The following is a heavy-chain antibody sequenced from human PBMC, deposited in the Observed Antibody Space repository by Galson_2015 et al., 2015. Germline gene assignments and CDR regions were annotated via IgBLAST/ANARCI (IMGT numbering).Heavy chain of an antibody. CDR1: GFTFSSYG. V-gene: IGHV3-30*18. CDR2: ISYDGSSK. J-gene: IGHJ6*02. Sequence: SLRLSCAASGFTFSSYGMHWVRQAPGKGLEWVAVISYDGSSKYYADSVKGRFTISRDNSKNTLYLQMNSLRAEDTAVYYCAKDRGAGTTSYYYYGMDVWGQGTTVTVSS. D-gene: IGHD1-1*01. CDR3: AKDRGAGTTSYYYYGMDV.